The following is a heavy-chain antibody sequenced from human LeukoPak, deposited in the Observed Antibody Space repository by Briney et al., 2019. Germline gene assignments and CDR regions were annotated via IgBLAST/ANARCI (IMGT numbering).Heavy chain of an antibody. CDR2: IYNSGST. Sequence: SETLSLTCSVSGGSISTYYWSWIRQTPGRGLEQIGYIYNSGSTNYNPSLEGRVTMSIDTSKNQFSLKLSSVTAADTAVYYCTRGGYYEPIDSWGQGTLVTVSS. J-gene: IGHJ4*02. V-gene: IGHV4-59*01. CDR3: TRGGYYEPIDS. D-gene: IGHD3-22*01. CDR1: GGSISTYY.